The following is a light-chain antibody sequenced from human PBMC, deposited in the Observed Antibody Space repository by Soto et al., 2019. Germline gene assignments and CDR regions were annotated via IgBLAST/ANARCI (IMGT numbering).Light chain of an antibody. CDR1: QSIGRF. V-gene: IGKV1-39*01. CDR2: AAS. Sequence: DIQMTQSPSSLSASVGDRVTITCRASQSIGRFLNWYQQKPGKAPALLIYAASSLQSGVPSRFSGSGSGTDFTLTISSLQPEDFATYYCQQSYSPPPITFGQGTRPEIK. CDR3: QQSYSPPPIT. J-gene: IGKJ5*01.